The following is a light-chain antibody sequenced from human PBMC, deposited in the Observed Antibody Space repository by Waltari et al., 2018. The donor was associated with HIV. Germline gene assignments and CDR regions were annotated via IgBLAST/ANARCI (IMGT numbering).Light chain of an antibody. J-gene: IGLJ3*02. CDR1: SSNIGAGYD. CDR3: QSYDSSLPLV. CDR2: GNG. V-gene: IGLV1-40*01. Sequence: QSVLTQPPSVSGAPGQRVTISCTGSSSNIGAGYDVHWYQQLPGTAPKLLIYGNGNRPAGVPGRFSGSKSGTSASLAITGLQAEDEADFYCQSYDSSLPLVFGGGTKLTVL.